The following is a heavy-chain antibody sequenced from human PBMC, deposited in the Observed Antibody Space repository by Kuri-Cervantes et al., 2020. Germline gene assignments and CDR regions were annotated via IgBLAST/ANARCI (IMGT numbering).Heavy chain of an antibody. CDR3: ARDRQRYGYYYGMDV. Sequence: SETLSLTCAVSGGSISSSNWWSWVRQPPGKGLEWIGEIYHSGSTYYNPSLKSRVTISVDTSKNQFSLKLSSVTAADTAVYYCARDRQRYGYYYGMDVWGQGTTVTVSS. V-gene: IGHV4-4*02. J-gene: IGHJ6*02. D-gene: IGHD4-17*01. CDR2: IYHSGST. CDR1: GGSISSSNW.